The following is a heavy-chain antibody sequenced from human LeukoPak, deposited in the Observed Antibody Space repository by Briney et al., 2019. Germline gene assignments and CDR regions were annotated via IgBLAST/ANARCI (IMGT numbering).Heavy chain of an antibody. D-gene: IGHD6-13*01. V-gene: IGHV3-30*04. Sequence: GGSLRLSCAASGFTFSSYAMHWVRQAPGKGREWGAVISYDGSNKYYADSVKGRFTISRDNSKNTLYLQMNSLRAEDTAEYYCGRVQHQLVLYDAFDIWGQGTMVTVSS. J-gene: IGHJ3*02. CDR3: GRVQHQLVLYDAFDI. CDR1: GFTFSSYA. CDR2: ISYDGSNK.